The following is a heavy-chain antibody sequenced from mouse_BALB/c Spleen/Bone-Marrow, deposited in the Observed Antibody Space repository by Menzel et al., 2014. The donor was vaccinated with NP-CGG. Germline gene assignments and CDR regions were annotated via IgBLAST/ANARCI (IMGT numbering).Heavy chain of an antibody. CDR1: GYTFTSYW. D-gene: IGHD2-3*01. V-gene: IGHV1-69*02. CDR2: IDPSDSET. CDR3: ARALGDGYYYAMDY. J-gene: IGHJ4*01. Sequence: QVQLKQSGAELVKPGAPVRLSCKASGYTFTSYWMNWVKQRPGRGLEWSGRIDPSDSETHYNQKFKDKATLTVDKSSGTAYIQLSSLTSEDSAVYYCARALGDGYYYAMDYWGQGTSVTVSS.